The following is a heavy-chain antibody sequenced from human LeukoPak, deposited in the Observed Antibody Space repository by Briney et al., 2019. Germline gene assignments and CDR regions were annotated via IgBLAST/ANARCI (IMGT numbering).Heavy chain of an antibody. Sequence: GASVKVSCKASGYTFTGYYMHWVRQAPGQGLEWMGIINPSGGSTSYAQKFQGRVTMTRDTSTSTVYMELSSLRSEDTAVYYCARVPYSREYDYWGQGTLVTVSS. CDR3: ARVPYSREYDY. D-gene: IGHD3-22*01. CDR1: GYTFTGYY. V-gene: IGHV1-46*01. CDR2: INPSGGST. J-gene: IGHJ4*02.